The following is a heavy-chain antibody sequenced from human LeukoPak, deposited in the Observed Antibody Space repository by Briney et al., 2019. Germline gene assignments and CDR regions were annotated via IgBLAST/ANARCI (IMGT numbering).Heavy chain of an antibody. CDR1: GFTVSSNY. CDR2: IYSGGST. V-gene: IGHV3-53*01. CDR3: ARDLEYSSSS. J-gene: IGHJ4*02. D-gene: IGHD6-6*01. Sequence: PGGSLRLSCAASGFTVSSNYMSWVRQAPGKGLEWVSVIYSGGSTYYADSVTGRFTISRDNSKNTLYLQMNSLRAEDTAVYYCARDLEYSSSSGGQGTLVTVSS.